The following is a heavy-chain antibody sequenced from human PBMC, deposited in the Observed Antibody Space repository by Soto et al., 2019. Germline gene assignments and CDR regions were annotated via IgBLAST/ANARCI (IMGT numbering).Heavy chain of an antibody. CDR1: GGSISSGGYY. V-gene: IGHV4-31*03. Sequence: PSETLSLTCTVSGGSISSGGYYWSWIRQHPGKGLEWIGYIYHSGSTNYNPSLKSRVTISVDKSKNQFSLKLSSVTAADTAVYYCARDRAGAAAGTRDYMEVWGKGTTVTVSS. D-gene: IGHD6-13*01. CDR2: IYHSGST. J-gene: IGHJ6*03. CDR3: ARDRAGAAAGTRDYMEV.